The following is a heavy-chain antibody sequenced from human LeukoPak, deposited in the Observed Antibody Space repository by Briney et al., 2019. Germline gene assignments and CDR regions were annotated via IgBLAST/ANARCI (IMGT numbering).Heavy chain of an antibody. CDR1: GFTFSSYS. D-gene: IGHD4-11*01. J-gene: IGHJ4*02. CDR3: ARRRSLTTDFDY. V-gene: IGHV3-21*04. Sequence: GGSLRLSCAASGFTFSSYSMNWVRQAPGKGLEWVSSISSSSSYIYYADSVKGRFTISRDNAKNSLYLQMNSLRAEDTAVYYCARRRSLTTDFDYWGQGTLVTVSS. CDR2: ISSSSSYI.